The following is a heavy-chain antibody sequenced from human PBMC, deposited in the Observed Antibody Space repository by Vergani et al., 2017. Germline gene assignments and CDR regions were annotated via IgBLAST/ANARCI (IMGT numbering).Heavy chain of an antibody. J-gene: IGHJ4*02. CDR3: AKDVIRGYSGDDY. D-gene: IGHD5-12*01. CDR2: ISGSGGST. Sequence: EVQLLESGGGLVQPGGSLRLSCAASGFPFSSYAMSWVRQAPGKGLEWVSAISGSGGSTYYADSVKGRFTISRDNSKNTLYLQMNSLRAEDTAVYYCAKDVIRGYSGDDYWGQGTLVTVSS. CDR1: GFPFSSYA. V-gene: IGHV3-23*01.